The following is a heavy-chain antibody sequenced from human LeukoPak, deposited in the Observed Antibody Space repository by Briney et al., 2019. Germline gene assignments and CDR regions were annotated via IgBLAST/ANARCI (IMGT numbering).Heavy chain of an antibody. CDR1: GFTFSSYA. CDR2: ISGSGGST. V-gene: IGHV3-23*01. CDR3: AKDRGYSYGYFDY. Sequence: GGSLRLSCAASGFTFSSYAMSWVRQAPGKGLEWVSAISGSGGSTYYADSVKGRFTISRDSSKNTLYLQMNSLRAEDTAVYYCAKDRGYSYGYFDYWGQGTLVTVSS. D-gene: IGHD5-18*01. J-gene: IGHJ4*02.